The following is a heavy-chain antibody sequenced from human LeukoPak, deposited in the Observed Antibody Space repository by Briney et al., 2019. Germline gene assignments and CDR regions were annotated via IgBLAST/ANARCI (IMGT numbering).Heavy chain of an antibody. CDR3: ATSRTGDY. D-gene: IGHD3/OR15-3a*01. Sequence: PGGSLRLSCAASGFTFSSYWMSWVRQAPGKGLQWVAIIKQDGNEKYYVDSLKGRFTISRDNAEKSLYLQMNSLRAVDTAVYYCATSRTGDYWGQGTLVTVSS. J-gene: IGHJ4*02. CDR1: GFTFSSYW. CDR2: IKQDGNEK. V-gene: IGHV3-7*03.